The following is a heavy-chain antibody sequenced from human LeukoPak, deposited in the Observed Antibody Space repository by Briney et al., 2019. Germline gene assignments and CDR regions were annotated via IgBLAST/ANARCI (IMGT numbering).Heavy chain of an antibody. Sequence: PSETLSLTCTVSGGSISSYYWSWIRQPPGKGLEWIGYIYYSGSTNYNPSLKSRVTISVDTSKNQFSLKLNSVTAADTAVYYCARLSVEMATIDAFDIWGQGTMVTVSS. CDR3: ARLSVEMATIDAFDI. CDR2: IYYSGST. D-gene: IGHD5-12*01. J-gene: IGHJ3*02. CDR1: GGSISSYY. V-gene: IGHV4-59*08.